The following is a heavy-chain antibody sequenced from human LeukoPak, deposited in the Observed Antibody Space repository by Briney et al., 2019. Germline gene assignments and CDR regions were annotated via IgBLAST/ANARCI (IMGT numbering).Heavy chain of an antibody. V-gene: IGHV3-9*01. CDR3: AVLHYYAMDV. CDR1: GFTFDDYA. Sequence: PGGSPRLSCAASGFTFDDYAMHWVRQAPGKGLEWVSGISWNSGTKGYADSVKGRFTISRDNAKNSLYLQMNSLRGEDAALYYCAVLHYYAMDVWGQGTTVTVSS. D-gene: IGHD2-8*01. J-gene: IGHJ6*02. CDR2: ISWNSGTK.